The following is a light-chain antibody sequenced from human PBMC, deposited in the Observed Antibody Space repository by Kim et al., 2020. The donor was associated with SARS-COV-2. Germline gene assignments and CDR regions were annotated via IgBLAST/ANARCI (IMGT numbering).Light chain of an antibody. V-gene: IGLV4-69*01. CDR2: LNSDGSH. CDR1: SGHSSYA. Sequence: ASVKLTCTLSSGHSSYAIAWHQQQPEKGPRYLMKLNSDGSHSKGDGIPDRFSGSSSGAERYLTISSLQSEDEADYNCQTWGTGIRVFGGGTQLTVL. J-gene: IGLJ3*02. CDR3: QTWGTGIRV.